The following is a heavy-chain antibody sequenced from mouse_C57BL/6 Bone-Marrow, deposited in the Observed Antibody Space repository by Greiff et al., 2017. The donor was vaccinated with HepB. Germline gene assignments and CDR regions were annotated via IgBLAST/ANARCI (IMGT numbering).Heavy chain of an antibody. V-gene: IGHV1-26*01. Sequence: EVQLQQSGPELVKPGASVKISCKASGYTFTDYYMNWVKQTHGKSLEWIGDINPNNGGTSYNQKFKGKATLTVDKSSSTAYMELRSLTSEDSAVYYCARKDYGNFKDYWGQGTTLTVSS. J-gene: IGHJ2*01. CDR2: INPNNGGT. CDR3: ARKDYGNFKDY. CDR1: GYTFTDYY. D-gene: IGHD2-1*01.